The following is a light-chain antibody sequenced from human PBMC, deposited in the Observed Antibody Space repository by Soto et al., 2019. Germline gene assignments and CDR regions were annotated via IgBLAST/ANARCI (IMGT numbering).Light chain of an antibody. CDR3: CSYAGSYTLL. Sequence: SVLTQPRSVSGSPGQSVTISCTGTSSDVGGYNYVSWYQQHPGKAPKLMIYDVSKRPSGVPDRFSGSKSGNTASLTISGLQAEDEADYYCCSYAGSYTLLFGGGTKLTVL. CDR2: DVS. CDR1: SSDVGGYNY. J-gene: IGLJ2*01. V-gene: IGLV2-11*01.